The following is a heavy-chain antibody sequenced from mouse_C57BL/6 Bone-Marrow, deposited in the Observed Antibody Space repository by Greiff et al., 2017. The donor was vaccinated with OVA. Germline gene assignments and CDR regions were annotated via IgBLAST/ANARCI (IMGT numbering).Heavy chain of an antibody. Sequence: QVQLQQSGPGLVQPSQSLSITCTVSGFSLTSYGVHWVRQSPGKGLEWLGVIWSGGSTDYNAAFISRLSISKDNSKSQVFFKMNSLQADDTAIYYCARSSHYYGREKDAMDYWGQGTSVTVSS. D-gene: IGHD1-1*01. J-gene: IGHJ4*01. CDR1: GFSLTSYG. V-gene: IGHV2-2*01. CDR2: IWSGGST. CDR3: ARSSHYYGREKDAMDY.